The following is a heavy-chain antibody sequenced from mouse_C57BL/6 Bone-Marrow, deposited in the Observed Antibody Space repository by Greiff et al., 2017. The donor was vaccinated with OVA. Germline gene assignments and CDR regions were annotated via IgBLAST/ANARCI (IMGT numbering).Heavy chain of an antibody. CDR1: GFTFSSYA. CDR2: ISSGGDYI. CDR3: SRVRTSWFAY. Sequence: EVMLVESGEGLVKPGGSLNLSCAASGFTFSSYAMSWVRQTPEKRLEWVAYISSGGDYIYYADTVKGRFTISRDNARNTLYLQMSSLKSEDTAMYYCSRVRTSWFAYWGQGTLVTVSA. J-gene: IGHJ3*01. V-gene: IGHV5S21*01.